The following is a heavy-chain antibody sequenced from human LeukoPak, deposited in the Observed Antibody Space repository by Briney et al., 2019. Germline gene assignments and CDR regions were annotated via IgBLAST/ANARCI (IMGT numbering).Heavy chain of an antibody. CDR3: ATDLNWNYGWFDP. CDR2: IIPMFGTP. Sequence: VASVKVSCKASGGTLSSYAINWMRQAPGQGLEWMGGIIPMFGTPNYAQKFQGRVTISTDESTSTAYMELSSLTSEDTAIYYCATDLNWNYGWFDPWGQGTLVTVSS. D-gene: IGHD1-7*01. J-gene: IGHJ5*02. V-gene: IGHV1-69*05. CDR1: GGTLSSYA.